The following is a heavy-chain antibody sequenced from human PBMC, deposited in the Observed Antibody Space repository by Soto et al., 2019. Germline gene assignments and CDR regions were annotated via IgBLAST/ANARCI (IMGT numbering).Heavy chain of an antibody. CDR3: ARSRRELWFGELAKDGVDP. D-gene: IGHD3-10*01. CDR1: GFTFSSYS. J-gene: IGHJ5*02. V-gene: IGHV3-48*02. Sequence: GGSLRLSCAASGFTFSSYSMNWVRQAPGKGLEWVSCISSSSSTTYYADSVKGRFTISRDNAKNSLYLQMNSLRDEDTAVYYCARSRRELWFGELAKDGVDPWGQGTLVTVSS. CDR2: ISSSSSTT.